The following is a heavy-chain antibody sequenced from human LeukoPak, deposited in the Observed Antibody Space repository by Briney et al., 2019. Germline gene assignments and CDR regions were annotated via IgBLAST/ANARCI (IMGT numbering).Heavy chain of an antibody. CDR1: GGSISSGDYY. CDR2: IYYSGST. J-gene: IGHJ4*02. V-gene: IGHV4-30-4*08. D-gene: IGHD6-13*01. CDR3: AREQQLVEGYFDY. Sequence: SETLSLTCTVSGGSISSGDYYWSWIRQPPGKGLEWIGYIYYSGSTYYNPSLKSRVTISVDTSKNQFSPKLSSVTAADTAVYYCAREQQLVEGYFDYWGQGTLVTVSS.